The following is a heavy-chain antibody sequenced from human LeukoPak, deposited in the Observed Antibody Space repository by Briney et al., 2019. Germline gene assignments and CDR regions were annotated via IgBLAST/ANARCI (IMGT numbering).Heavy chain of an antibody. CDR3: ARPHCYGLVTTTWWFDP. CDR1: GGSISSSSYY. Sequence: SETLSLSCTVSGGSISSSSYYWGWIRQPPGKGLEWIGSIYYSGSTYYNPSLKSRVTISVDTSKNQFSLKLSSVTAADTAVYYCARPHCYGLVTTTWWFDPWGQGTLVTVSS. CDR2: IYYSGST. J-gene: IGHJ5*02. D-gene: IGHD5-18*01. V-gene: IGHV4-39*01.